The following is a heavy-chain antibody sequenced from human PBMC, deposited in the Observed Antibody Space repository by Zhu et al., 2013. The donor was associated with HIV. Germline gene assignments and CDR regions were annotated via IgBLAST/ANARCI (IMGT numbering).Heavy chain of an antibody. D-gene: IGHD5-12*01. CDR1: GGTFSSYA. Sequence: QVQLVQSGAEVKKPGSSVKVSCKASGGTFSSYAISWVRQAPGQGLEWMGGIIPIFGTANYAQKFQGRVTITADESTSTAYMELSSLRSEDTAVYYCASSRGDVEMATIPFDYWGQGNPGHRLL. V-gene: IGHV1-69*01. J-gene: IGHJ4*02. CDR2: IIPIFGTA. CDR3: ASSRGDVEMATIPFDY.